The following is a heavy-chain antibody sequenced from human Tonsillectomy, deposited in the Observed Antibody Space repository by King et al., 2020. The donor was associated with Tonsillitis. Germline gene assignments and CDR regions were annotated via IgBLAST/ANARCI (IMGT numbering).Heavy chain of an antibody. CDR3: AREECSSTSCYPWFDP. V-gene: IGHV1-2*02. J-gene: IGHJ5*02. D-gene: IGHD2-2*01. Sequence: QLVQSGAEVKKPGASVKVSCKASGYTFTGYYMHWVRQAPGQGLEWIGWCNPNSGGTNYAQKFQGRATMTRDTSISTAYMELSRLRSDDTAVYYCAREECSSTSCYPWFDPWGQGTLVTVSA. CDR1: GYTFTGYY. CDR2: CNPNSGGT.